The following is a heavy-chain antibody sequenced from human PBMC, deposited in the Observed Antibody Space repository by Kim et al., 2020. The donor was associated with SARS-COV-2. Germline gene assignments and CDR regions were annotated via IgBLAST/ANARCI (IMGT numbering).Heavy chain of an antibody. D-gene: IGHD3-9*01. CDR3: ARSEVLRYFDWPFDY. V-gene: IGHV1-69*13. CDR1: GGTFSSYA. J-gene: IGHJ4*02. Sequence: SVKVSCKASGGTFSSYAISWVRQAPGQGLEWMGGLIPIFGTANYAQKFQGRVTITADESTSTAYMELSSLRSEDTAVYYCARSEVLRYFDWPFDYWGQGTLVTVSS. CDR2: LIPIFGTA.